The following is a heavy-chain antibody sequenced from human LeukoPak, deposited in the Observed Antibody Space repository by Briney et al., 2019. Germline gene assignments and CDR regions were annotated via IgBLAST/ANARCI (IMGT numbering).Heavy chain of an antibody. J-gene: IGHJ4*02. CDR1: GYSFTSYW. D-gene: IGHD1-14*01. CDR2: IYPGDSDT. CDR3: ASQVLNELGSITLDY. V-gene: IGHV5-51*01. Sequence: GESLKISCKGSGYSFTSYWIGWVRQMPGKGLEWMGIIYPGDSDTRYSPSFQGQVTISADKSISTAYLQWSSLKASDTAMYYCASQVLNELGSITLDYWGQGTLVTVSS.